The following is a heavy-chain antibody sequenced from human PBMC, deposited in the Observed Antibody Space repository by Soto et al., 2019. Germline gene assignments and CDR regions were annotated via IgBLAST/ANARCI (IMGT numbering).Heavy chain of an antibody. J-gene: IGHJ6*02. V-gene: IGHV3-30*18. Sequence: GGSLRLSCAAAGFSFSRYGMHWVRQAPGKGLEWVGVISYDGSNKYYADSEKGRFTSTRDNSKNTLYLQMNSLRAEDTAVYYCAKGGTIGTVYYGMDVWGQGTTVTVSS. D-gene: IGHD1-1*01. CDR2: ISYDGSNK. CDR1: GFSFSRYG. CDR3: AKGGTIGTVYYGMDV.